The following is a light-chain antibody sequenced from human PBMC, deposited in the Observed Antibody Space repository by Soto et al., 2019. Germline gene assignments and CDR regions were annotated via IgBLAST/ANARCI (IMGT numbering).Light chain of an antibody. CDR1: ESVSSY. Sequence: EIVMTQSPATLSVSQGERATRSCRASESVSSYLAWYQQKPGQAPRLLIYGASTRATGIPARFSGSGSGTEFTLTISSLQSEDFAVYYCQQYNKWPLTFGGGTKVEIK. J-gene: IGKJ4*01. CDR2: GAS. V-gene: IGKV3-15*01. CDR3: QQYNKWPLT.